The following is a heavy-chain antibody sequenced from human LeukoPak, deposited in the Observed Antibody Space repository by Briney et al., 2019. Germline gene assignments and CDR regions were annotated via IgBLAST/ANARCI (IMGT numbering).Heavy chain of an antibody. D-gene: IGHD3-10*01. V-gene: IGHV1-2*06. CDR3: ARDFSGSGSYYNGDY. Sequence: ASVKVSCKASGYTFTGYYMHWVRQAAGQGLEWMGRINPNSGGTNYAQKLQGRVTMTRDTSISTAYMELSRLRSDDTAVYYCARDFSGSGSYYNGDYWGQGTLVTVSS. CDR1: GYTFTGYY. J-gene: IGHJ4*02. CDR2: INPNSGGT.